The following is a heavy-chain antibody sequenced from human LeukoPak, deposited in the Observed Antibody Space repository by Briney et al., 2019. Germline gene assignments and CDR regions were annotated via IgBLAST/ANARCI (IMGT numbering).Heavy chain of an antibody. CDR1: GGSISSTSYY. Sequence: RSSETLSLTCTVSGGSISSTSYYWSWIRQPPGKGLEWIGYIYYSGSTNYNPSLKSRVTISVDTSKNQFSLKLSSVTAADTAVYYCARATGSGSYVIDYWGQGALVTVSS. CDR2: IYYSGST. CDR3: ARATGSGSYVIDY. V-gene: IGHV4-61*01. D-gene: IGHD3-10*01. J-gene: IGHJ4*02.